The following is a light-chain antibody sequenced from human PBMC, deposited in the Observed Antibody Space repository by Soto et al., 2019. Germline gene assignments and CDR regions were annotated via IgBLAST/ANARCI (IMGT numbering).Light chain of an antibody. V-gene: IGKV3-20*01. CDR3: QQYGSSPPT. CDR1: QSVAGPY. Sequence: EIVLTQSPGTMSLSPGERATLSCRASQSVAGPYLAWYRRKPAQAPRLLIYGASSRATDSPRRFSGSGSGTDFTLTITRLEPEDVAVYYCQQYGSSPPTFGSGTRVEI. CDR2: GAS. J-gene: IGKJ1*01.